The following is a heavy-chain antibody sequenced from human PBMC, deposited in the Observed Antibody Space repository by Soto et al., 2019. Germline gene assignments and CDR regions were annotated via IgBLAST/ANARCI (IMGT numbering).Heavy chain of an antibody. CDR1: GYTFTGYY. V-gene: IGHV1-2*04. J-gene: IGHJ1*01. CDR2: INPNSGGT. Sequence: GASVKVSCKASGYTFTGYYMHWVRQAPGQGLEWMGWINPNSGGTNYAQKFQGWVTMTRDTPISTAYMELSRLRSDDTAVYYCARDAYPNTSSTGNFQHWGQGTLVTVSS. D-gene: IGHD1-1*01. CDR3: ARDAYPNTSSTGNFQH.